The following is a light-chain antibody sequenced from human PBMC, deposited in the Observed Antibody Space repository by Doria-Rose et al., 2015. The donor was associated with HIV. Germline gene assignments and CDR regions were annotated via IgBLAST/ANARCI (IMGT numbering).Light chain of an antibody. CDR3: QQYYDTPS. Sequence: TQSPESLGMSLGERATLNCKSNQSLLYTSTNYLAWYQQQPGQPPKLSIYWASTRQSGVPARFSGSGSGTDFTLTISSLEAEDVAVYYCQQYYDTPSFGPGTTVDIK. CDR1: QSLLYTSTNY. CDR2: WAS. J-gene: IGKJ3*01. V-gene: IGKV4-1*01.